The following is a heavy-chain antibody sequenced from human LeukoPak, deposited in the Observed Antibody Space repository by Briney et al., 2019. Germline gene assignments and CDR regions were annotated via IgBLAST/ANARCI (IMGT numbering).Heavy chain of an antibody. CDR3: ARVWTIRGWFDP. V-gene: IGHV1-8*01. Sequence: ASVKVSCKASGYTFTSYDINWVRQATGQGLEWMGWMNPNSGNTGYAQKFQGRVTMTSDTSTNTVYMELSSLRSEDTAVYYCARVWTIRGWFDPWGQGTLVTVSS. J-gene: IGHJ5*02. CDR1: GYTFTSYD. CDR2: MNPNSGNT. D-gene: IGHD2-21*01.